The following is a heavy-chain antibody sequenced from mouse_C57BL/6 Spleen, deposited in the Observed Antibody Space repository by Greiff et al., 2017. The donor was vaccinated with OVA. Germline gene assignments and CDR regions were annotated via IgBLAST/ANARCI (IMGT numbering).Heavy chain of an antibody. J-gene: IGHJ4*01. CDR1: GFTFSDYG. CDR2: ISSGSSTI. V-gene: IGHV5-17*01. Sequence: EVMLVESGGGLVKPGGSLKLSCAASGFTFSDYGMHWVRQAPEKGLEWVAYISSGSSTIYYADTVTGRFTISRDNAKNTLFLQMTSLRSEDTAMYYCARREGAMDYWGQGTSVTVSS. CDR3: ARREGAMDY.